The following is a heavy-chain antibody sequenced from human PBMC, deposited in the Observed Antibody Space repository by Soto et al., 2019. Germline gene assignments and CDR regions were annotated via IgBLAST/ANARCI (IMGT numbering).Heavy chain of an antibody. Sequence: QVQLQQWGAGLLKPSETLSLTCAVYGGSFSGYYWSWIRQPPGKGLEWIGEINHSGSTNYNPSLKSRVTISVDTSKHQFSLKLSSVTAADTAVYYCARGLTVTGYFDYWGQGTLVTVSS. V-gene: IGHV4-34*01. CDR1: GGSFSGYY. CDR2: INHSGST. CDR3: ARGLTVTGYFDY. D-gene: IGHD4-17*01. J-gene: IGHJ4*02.